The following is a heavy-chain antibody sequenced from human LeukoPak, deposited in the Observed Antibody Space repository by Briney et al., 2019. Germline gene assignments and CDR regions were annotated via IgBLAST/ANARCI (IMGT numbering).Heavy chain of an antibody. D-gene: IGHD5-18*01. J-gene: IGHJ4*02. V-gene: IGHV3-30-3*01. CDR2: ISYDGRNK. CDR1: GFSFSNYA. CDR3: ARDSYGLDY. Sequence: PGRSLRLSCAASGFSFSNYAMHWVRQAPGKGLEWVAVISYDGRNKYYADSVKGRFTISRDNSKNTLYLQMNSLRGEGQGVYDCARDSYGLDYWGQGTLVTVSS.